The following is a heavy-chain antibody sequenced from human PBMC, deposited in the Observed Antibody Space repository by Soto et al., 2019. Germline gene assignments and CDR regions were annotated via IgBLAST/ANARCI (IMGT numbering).Heavy chain of an antibody. CDR2: IYHSGST. D-gene: IGHD2-15*01. J-gene: IGHJ4*02. V-gene: IGHV4-30-2*01. CDR1: GGSISSGGYS. CDR3: ARARSNIVVEGGFDY. Sequence: SETLSLTCAVSGGSISSGGYSWSWLRQPPGKGLEWIGYIYHSGSTYYNPSLKSRVTISVDRSKNQFSLKLSSVTAADTAVYYCARARSNIVVEGGFDYWGQRTLVTVSS.